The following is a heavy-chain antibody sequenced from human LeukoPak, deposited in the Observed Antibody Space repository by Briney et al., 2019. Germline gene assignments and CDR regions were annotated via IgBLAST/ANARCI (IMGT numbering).Heavy chain of an antibody. CDR1: GGSISSYY. J-gene: IGHJ3*02. D-gene: IGHD3-3*01. V-gene: IGHV4-59*01. Sequence: SETLSLTCTVSGGSISSYYWSWIRQPPGKGLEWIGYIYYSGSTNYNPSLKSRVTISVDTSKNHFSLKLSSVTAADTAVYYCARTYTYDFWSGYYRDDAFDIWGQGTMVTVSS. CDR2: IYYSGST. CDR3: ARTYTYDFWSGYYRDDAFDI.